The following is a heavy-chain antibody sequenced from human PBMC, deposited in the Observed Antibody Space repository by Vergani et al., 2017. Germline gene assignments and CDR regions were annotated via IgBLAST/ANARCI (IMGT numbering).Heavy chain of an antibody. Sequence: VQLVQSGAEVKKPGATVKISCTVSGYTFTGYYMPWVRQATGQGLEWMGWINPNSGGTNYAQKFQGRVTMTRDTSISTAYMELSRLRSDDTAVYYCARDAGHYDSSGSLTFWGQGTLVTVSS. CDR3: ARDAGHYDSSGSLTF. CDR2: INPNSGGT. J-gene: IGHJ4*02. CDR1: GYTFTGYY. D-gene: IGHD3-22*01. V-gene: IGHV1-2*02.